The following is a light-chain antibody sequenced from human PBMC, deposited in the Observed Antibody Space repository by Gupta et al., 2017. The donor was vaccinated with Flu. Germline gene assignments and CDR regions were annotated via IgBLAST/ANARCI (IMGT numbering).Light chain of an antibody. CDR1: SSDVGTYNN. CDR2: EVS. V-gene: IGLV2-14*01. J-gene: IGLJ1*01. CDR3: SSYTSNTALYA. Sequence: QSALTQPASVSGSPGQSITISCTGTSSDVGTYNNVSWYLQHPGKAPKLMIYEVSNRPSGVSKRFSGSKSGNTASLTISGLQAEDEADYYCSSYTSNTALYAFGTGTKVTVL.